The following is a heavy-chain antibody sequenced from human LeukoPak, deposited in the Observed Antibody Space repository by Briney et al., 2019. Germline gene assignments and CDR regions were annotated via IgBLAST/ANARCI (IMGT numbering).Heavy chain of an antibody. CDR3: ATGGSWFDP. V-gene: IGHV4-59*01. CDR1: GGSISSYY. CDR2: IYYSGST. Sequence: SETLSLTCTVSGGSISSYYWNWIRQPPGKGLEWIGYIYYSGSTSYNPSLRSRVTISIDTSRNQFFLQLSSVTAADTAGYYCATGGSWFDPWGQGTLVTVSS. D-gene: IGHD1-26*01. J-gene: IGHJ5*02.